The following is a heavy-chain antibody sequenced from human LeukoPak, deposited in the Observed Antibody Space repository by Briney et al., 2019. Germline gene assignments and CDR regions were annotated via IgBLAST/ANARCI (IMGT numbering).Heavy chain of an antibody. CDR3: ARVRDSSGYYFSHY. V-gene: IGHV1-18*01. CDR1: GYTFTSYG. D-gene: IGHD3-22*01. J-gene: IGHJ4*02. CDR2: ISAYNGNT. Sequence: ASVKVSCQASGYTFTSYGISWVRQAPGQGLEWMGWISAYNGNTNYAQKLQGRVTMTTDTSTSTAYMELRSLRSDDTAVYYCARVRDSSGYYFSHYWGQGTLVTVSS.